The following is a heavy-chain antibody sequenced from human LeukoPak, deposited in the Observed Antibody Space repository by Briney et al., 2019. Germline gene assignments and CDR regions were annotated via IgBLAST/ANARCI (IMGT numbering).Heavy chain of an antibody. CDR2: ISSSSSTI. D-gene: IGHD4-17*01. J-gene: IGHJ4*02. CDR1: GFTFSSHG. V-gene: IGHV3-48*01. Sequence: GGTLRLSCAASGFTFSSHGMNWVRQAPGKGLEWVSYISSSSSTIYYADSVKGRFTISRDNAKNSLYLQMNSLRAEDTAVYYCAREGDYGDYFFDYWGQGTLVTVSS. CDR3: AREGDYGDYFFDY.